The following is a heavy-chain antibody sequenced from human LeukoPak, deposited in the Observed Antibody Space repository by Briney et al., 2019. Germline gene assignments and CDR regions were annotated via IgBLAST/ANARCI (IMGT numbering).Heavy chain of an antibody. D-gene: IGHD6-13*01. V-gene: IGHV3-23*01. CDR3: AKPALYSSSWSRDY. J-gene: IGHJ4*02. CDR2: ISGSGGST. CDR1: GLTFSSYA. Sequence: GGSLRLSCAASGLTFSSYAMSWVRQAPGKGLEWVSAISGSGGSTYYADSVKGRFTISRDNSKNTLYLQMNSLRAEDTAVYYCAKPALYSSSWSRDYWGQGTLVTVSS.